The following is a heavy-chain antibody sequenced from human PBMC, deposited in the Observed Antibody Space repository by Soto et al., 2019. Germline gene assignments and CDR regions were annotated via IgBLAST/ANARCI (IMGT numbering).Heavy chain of an antibody. CDR2: INHSGST. Sequence: SETQSLTCSVYGGSFSGYYWSWIRQPPCKGLEWIGEINHSGSTNYNPSLKSRVTISVDTSKNQFSPKLSSVTAADTAVYYCARTGYYYFDYWGQGTLVTVSS. CDR1: GGSFSGYY. D-gene: IGHD3-9*01. CDR3: ARTGYYYFDY. V-gene: IGHV4-34*01. J-gene: IGHJ4*02.